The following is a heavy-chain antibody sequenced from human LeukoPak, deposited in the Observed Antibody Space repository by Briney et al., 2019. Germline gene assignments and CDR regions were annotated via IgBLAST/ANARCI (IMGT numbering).Heavy chain of an antibody. J-gene: IGHJ4*02. CDR2: IKQDGSEK. CDR3: ARDMRLAYYDSSGYYYVGEYYFDY. D-gene: IGHD3-22*01. Sequence: GGSLRLSCAASGFTFSSYEMNWVRQAPGKGLEWVANIKQDGSEKYYVDSVKGRFTISRDNAKNSLYLQMNSLRAEDTAVYYCARDMRLAYYDSSGYYYVGEYYFDYWGQGTLVTVSS. V-gene: IGHV3-7*01. CDR1: GFTFSSYE.